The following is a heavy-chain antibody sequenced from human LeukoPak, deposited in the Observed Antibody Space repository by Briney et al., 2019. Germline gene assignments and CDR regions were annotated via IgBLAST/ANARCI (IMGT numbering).Heavy chain of an antibody. J-gene: IGHJ4*02. D-gene: IGHD5-24*01. CDR1: GFTFSNYA. Sequence: GGSLRLSCVASGFTFSNYAMTWVRQAPGKGLEWVSTISGSGGTTNYADSVKGRFTISRDSSKSTLYLQMNSLRAGDTAVYFCAKGGPQFFDYWGQGSLVTVSS. CDR2: ISGSGGTT. CDR3: AKGGPQFFDY. V-gene: IGHV3-23*01.